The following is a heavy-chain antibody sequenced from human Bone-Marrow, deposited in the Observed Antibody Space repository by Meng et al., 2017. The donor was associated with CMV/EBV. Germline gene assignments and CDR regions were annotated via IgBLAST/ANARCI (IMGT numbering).Heavy chain of an antibody. CDR3: ARVASKAAAFDY. V-gene: IGHV1-69*02. D-gene: IGHD6-13*01. CDR2: IIPILGIA. CDR1: GGTFSSYT. J-gene: IGHJ4*02. Sequence: SVKVSCKASGGTFSSYTISWVRQAPGQGLEWMGRIIPILGIANYAQKFQGRVTITADKSTSTAYMELSSLRSEDTAVYYCARVASKAAAFDYWGQGTLVTVSS.